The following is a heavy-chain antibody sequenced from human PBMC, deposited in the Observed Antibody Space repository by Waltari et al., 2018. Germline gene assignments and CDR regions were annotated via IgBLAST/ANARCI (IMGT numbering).Heavy chain of an antibody. CDR1: GFTFSSSW. J-gene: IGHJ4*02. CDR3: AIGGVETSWYWRY. Sequence: EVQVVESGGGLVQPGGSLRLPLAASGFTFSSSWMTWVRQVPGKGLEWGANIKTDGSETYYVDSVKGRFTISRDNTKNSLYLQMSSLRAEDTAVYYCAIGGVETSWYWRYWGQGTLVTVSS. D-gene: IGHD6-13*01. V-gene: IGHV3-7*01. CDR2: IKTDGSET.